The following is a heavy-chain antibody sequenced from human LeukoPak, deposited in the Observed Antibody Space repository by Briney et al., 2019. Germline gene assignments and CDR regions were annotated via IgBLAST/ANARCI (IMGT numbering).Heavy chain of an antibody. J-gene: IGHJ6*03. D-gene: IGHD1-14*01. CDR1: GGSISSGGYY. CDR3: VRTSHYYYYYMDV. Sequence: SENLSLTCTVSGGSISSGGYYWSWIRQHPGKGLEWIGYIYYSGSTYYNPSLKSRVTISVDTSKNQFSLKLSSVTAADTAVYYCVRTSHYYYYYMDVWGQGTTVTVSS. V-gene: IGHV4-31*03. CDR2: IYYSGST.